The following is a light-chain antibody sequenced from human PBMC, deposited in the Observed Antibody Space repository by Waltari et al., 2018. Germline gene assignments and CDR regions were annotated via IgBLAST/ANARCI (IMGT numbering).Light chain of an antibody. CDR3: CSYAGSYILV. J-gene: IGLJ2*01. Sequence: QSAPTQPRSVSGSPGQSVTISCTGTSRDVGYSNYVSWYQQRPGKAPRLILYDVTKRPSGVPDRFSGSKSGNTASLTISGLQAEDEADFYCCSYAGSYILVFGGGTKLTVL. V-gene: IGLV2-11*01. CDR1: SRDVGYSNY. CDR2: DVT.